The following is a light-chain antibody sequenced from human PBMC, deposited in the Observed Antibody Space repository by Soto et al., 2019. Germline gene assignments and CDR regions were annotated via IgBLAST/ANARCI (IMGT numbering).Light chain of an antibody. J-gene: IGKJ5*01. V-gene: IGKV2-30*01. CDR2: KVS. CDR3: MQGTHWPIT. Sequence: VMTQSPDSLAVSLGERATISCKSSQSLLYRYNNKNYLAWYQQKPGRSQRRLIYKVSNRDSGVQARFSGSGSGTDFALKISRVEAEDVGVYYCMQGTHWPITFGQGTRLEIK. CDR1: QSLLYRYNNKNY.